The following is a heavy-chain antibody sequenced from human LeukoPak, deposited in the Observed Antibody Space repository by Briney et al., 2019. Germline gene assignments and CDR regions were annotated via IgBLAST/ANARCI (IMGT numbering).Heavy chain of an antibody. CDR2: ISSNGGST. D-gene: IGHD3-22*01. CDR1: GFTFSSYA. CDR3: ARDRRPGGSSGYDY. Sequence: PGGSLRLSCAASGFTFSSYAMHWVRQAPGKGLEYVSAISSNGGSTYYANSVKGRFTISRDNSKNTLYLQINSLRAEDTAVYYCARDRRPGGSSGYDYWGQGTLVTVSS. V-gene: IGHV3-64*01. J-gene: IGHJ4*02.